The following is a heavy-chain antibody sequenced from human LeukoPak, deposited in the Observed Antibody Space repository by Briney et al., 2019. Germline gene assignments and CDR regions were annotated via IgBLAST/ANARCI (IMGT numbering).Heavy chain of an antibody. CDR2: IKQDGSEK. D-gene: IGHD3-3*01. Sequence: GGSLRLSCAASGFTFSSYWMSWVRQAPGKGLEWVANIKQDGSEKYYVDFVKGRFTISRDNAKNSLYLQMNSLRAEDTAVYYCARDEANLYYDFWSGSSIDYWGQGTLVTVSS. J-gene: IGHJ4*02. CDR1: GFTFSSYW. V-gene: IGHV3-7*01. CDR3: ARDEANLYYDFWSGSSIDY.